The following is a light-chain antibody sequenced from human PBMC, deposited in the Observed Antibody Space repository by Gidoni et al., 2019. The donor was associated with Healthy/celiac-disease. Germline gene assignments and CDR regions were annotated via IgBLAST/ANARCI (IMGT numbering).Light chain of an antibody. CDR3: QQLNSYPRNT. V-gene: IGKV1-9*01. CDR1: QGISSY. J-gene: IGKJ2*01. CDR2: AAS. Sequence: IQLTQSPSFLSASVGDRVTITCRASQGISSYLAWYQQKPGKAPKLLIYAASTLQSGVPSRFSGSGSGTEFTLTISSLQPEDFATYYCQQLNSYPRNTFGQGTKLEIK.